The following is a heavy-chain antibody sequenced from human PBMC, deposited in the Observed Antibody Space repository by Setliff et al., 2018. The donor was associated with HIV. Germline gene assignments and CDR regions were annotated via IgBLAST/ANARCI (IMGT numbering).Heavy chain of an antibody. V-gene: IGHV4-59*11. J-gene: IGHJ4*02. Sequence: SETLSLTCSVSGGSIRSHYWSWIRQAPGKGLQWIGNVYYRAKTGAATDHNPSLRSRISISLDVSKNQLSLRLRSVTAADTAIYYCARDVAPPLAGDVWSGNGLWGQGTQVTVSS. D-gene: IGHD3-3*01. CDR2: VYYRAKTGAAT. CDR3: ARDVAPPLAGDVWSGNGL. CDR1: GGSIRSHY.